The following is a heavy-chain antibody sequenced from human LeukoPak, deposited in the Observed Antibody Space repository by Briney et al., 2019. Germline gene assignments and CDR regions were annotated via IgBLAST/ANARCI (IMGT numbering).Heavy chain of an antibody. CDR2: ISDSGST. V-gene: IGHV4-59*02. J-gene: IGHJ3*02. D-gene: IGHD6-13*01. Sequence: SETLSLTCTVSGGSVSSHYWSWIRQPPGKGLQWIGYISDSGSTNYNPSLKSRVTISVDTSKNQFSLKLSSVTAADTAVYYCARGIAAAAMNDAFDIWGQGTMVTVSS. CDR1: GGSVSSHY. CDR3: ARGIAAAAMNDAFDI.